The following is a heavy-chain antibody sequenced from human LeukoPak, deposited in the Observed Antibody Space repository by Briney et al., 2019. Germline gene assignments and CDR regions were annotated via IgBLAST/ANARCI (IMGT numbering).Heavy chain of an antibody. CDR1: GFTFSSYG. CDR3: AKLTGDY. Sequence: GGSLRLSCAASGFTFSSYGMHWVRQAPGKGLEWVAFTRYDGSNKYYADSVKGRFTISRDNSKNTLYPQMNSLRAEDTAVYYCAKLTGDYWGQGTLVTVSS. J-gene: IGHJ4*02. D-gene: IGHD1-14*01. V-gene: IGHV3-30*02. CDR2: TRYDGSNK.